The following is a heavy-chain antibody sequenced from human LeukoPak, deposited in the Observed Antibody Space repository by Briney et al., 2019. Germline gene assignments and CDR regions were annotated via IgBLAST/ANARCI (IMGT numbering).Heavy chain of an antibody. J-gene: IGHJ4*02. Sequence: ASVKVSCKASGYTSTGYYMHWVRQAPGQGLEWMGWINPNSGGTNYAQKFQGRVTMTRDTSISTAYMELSRLRSDDTAVYYCARVGGGREYCSSTSCPLIDYWGQGTLVTVSS. V-gene: IGHV1-2*02. CDR1: GYTSTGYY. CDR3: ARVGGGREYCSSTSCPLIDY. D-gene: IGHD2-2*01. CDR2: INPNSGGT.